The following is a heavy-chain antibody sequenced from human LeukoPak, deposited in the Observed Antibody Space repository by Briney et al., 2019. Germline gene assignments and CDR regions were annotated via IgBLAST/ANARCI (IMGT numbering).Heavy chain of an antibody. CDR1: GFTFSSYS. Sequence: GGSLRLSCAASGFTFSSYSLNWVRQAPGKGLEWVSYISSSGSTIYYADSVKGRFTISRDNAKNSLYLQMNSLRAEDTAVYYCATGVAYGDYPDWGQGTLVTVSS. D-gene: IGHD4-17*01. CDR3: ATGVAYGDYPD. J-gene: IGHJ4*02. CDR2: ISSSGSTI. V-gene: IGHV3-48*04.